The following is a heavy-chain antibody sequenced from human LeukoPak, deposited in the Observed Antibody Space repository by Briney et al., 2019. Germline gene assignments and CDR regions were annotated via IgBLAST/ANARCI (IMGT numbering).Heavy chain of an antibody. Sequence: GGSLRLSCAASGFTFSSYSISWVRQAPGKGLEWVSSITSSGAYIDYADSVKDRFTISRDNAKNSLYLQMNSLRAEDTAVYYCARVTFGATTNNYYFYHIDVWGKGTSVTVSS. J-gene: IGHJ6*03. V-gene: IGHV3-21*01. CDR2: ITSSGAYI. CDR1: GFTFSSYS. D-gene: IGHD5-24*01. CDR3: ARVTFGATTNNYYFYHIDV.